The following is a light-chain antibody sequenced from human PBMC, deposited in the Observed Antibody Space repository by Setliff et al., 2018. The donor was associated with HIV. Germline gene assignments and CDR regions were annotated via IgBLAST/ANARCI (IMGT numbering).Light chain of an antibody. J-gene: IGLJ1*01. CDR1: SSDVGGYDY. V-gene: IGLV2-14*01. CDR2: EVG. Sequence: QSVLAQPASVSGSPGQSITISCTGTSSDVGGYDYVSWYQQHPGRVTKLMLYEVGNRPSGVSNRFSGSKSGNTASLTISGLQAEDEADYYCCSYTSSTTLGVGTGTKGTV. CDR3: CSYTSSTTLG.